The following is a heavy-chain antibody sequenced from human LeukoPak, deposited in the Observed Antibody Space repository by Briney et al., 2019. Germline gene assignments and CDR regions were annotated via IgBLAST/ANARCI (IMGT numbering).Heavy chain of an antibody. CDR3: AKSGSNYDYVWGSYRPTEYYFDY. CDR1: GFTFSSYA. J-gene: IGHJ4*02. V-gene: IGHV3-30*02. Sequence: GGSLRLSCAASGFTFSSYAMHWVRQAPGKGLEWVAFVRYDGSNKYYADSVKGRFTISRDNSKNTRYLQMNSLRGEDTAVYYCAKSGSNYDYVWGSYRPTEYYFDYWGQGTLVTVSS. D-gene: IGHD3-16*02. CDR2: VRYDGSNK.